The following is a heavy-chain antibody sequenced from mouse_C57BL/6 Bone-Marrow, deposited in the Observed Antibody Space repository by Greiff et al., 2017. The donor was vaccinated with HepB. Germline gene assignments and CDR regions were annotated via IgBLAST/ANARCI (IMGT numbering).Heavy chain of an antibody. CDR2: IDPENGDT. Sequence: EVQLQQSGAELVRPGASVKLSCTASGFNINDDYMHWVKQRPEQGLEWIGWIDPENGDTDYASKFQGKATITADTSSNTAYLQLSSLTSEDTAVYYCNTARVGAKGAQDWGQGTTLTVSS. CDR3: NTARVGAKGAQD. V-gene: IGHV14-4*01. J-gene: IGHJ2*01. D-gene: IGHD1-1*01. CDR1: GFNINDDY.